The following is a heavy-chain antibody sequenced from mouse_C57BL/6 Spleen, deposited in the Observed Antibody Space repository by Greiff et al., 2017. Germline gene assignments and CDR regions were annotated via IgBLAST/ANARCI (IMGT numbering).Heavy chain of an antibody. J-gene: IGHJ1*03. D-gene: IGHD1-1*02. V-gene: IGHV1-80*01. CDR1: GYAFSSYW. Sequence: QVQLQQSGAELVQPGASVKISCKASGYAFSSYWMNWVKQRPGKGLEWIGQIYPGDGDTNYNGKFKGKATLTADKSSSTDYMQLSSLTSEDSAVYFCARAGGNYGYFDVWGTGTTVTVSS. CDR3: ARAGGNYGYFDV. CDR2: IYPGDGDT.